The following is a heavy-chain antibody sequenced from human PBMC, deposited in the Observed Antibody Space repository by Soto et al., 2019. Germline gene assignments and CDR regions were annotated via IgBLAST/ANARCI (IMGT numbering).Heavy chain of an antibody. D-gene: IGHD5-12*01. CDR3: ARDKANVDIGATIPWVGYFDY. J-gene: IGHJ4*02. CDR1: GYTFTGYY. V-gene: IGHV1-2*02. Sequence: ASVKVSCKASGYTFTGYYMHWVRQAPGQGLEWMGWINPNSGGTNYAQKFQGRVTMTRDTAISTAYMELSRLRSDDTAVYNCARDKANVDIGATIPWVGYFDYWGQGTLVNVSS. CDR2: INPNSGGT.